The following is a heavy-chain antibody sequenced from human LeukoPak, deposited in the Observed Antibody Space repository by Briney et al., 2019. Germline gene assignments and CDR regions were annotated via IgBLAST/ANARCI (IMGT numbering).Heavy chain of an antibody. J-gene: IGHJ6*02. CDR1: GFTFSPSA. CDR3: ARDSKRGVAVAGTLTYYGMDV. V-gene: IGHV3-74*01. Sequence: GGSLRLSCAASGFTFSPSAMSWVRQPPGKGLEWVSRINSGGSSTSYADSVKGRFTISRDNAKNTLYLQMNSLRAEDTAVYYCARDSKRGVAVAGTLTYYGMDVWGQGTTVTVSS. CDR2: INSGGSST. D-gene: IGHD6-19*01.